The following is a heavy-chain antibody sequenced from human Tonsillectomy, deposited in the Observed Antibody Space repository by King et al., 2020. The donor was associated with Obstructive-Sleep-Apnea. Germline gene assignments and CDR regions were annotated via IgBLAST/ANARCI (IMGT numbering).Heavy chain of an antibody. CDR2: IYHSGST. J-gene: IGHJ4*02. Sequence: VQLQESGPGLVKPSETLSLTCTVSGYSISSGYYWGWIRQPPWKGLEWIGSIYHSGSTYYNPSLKSRVTISVDTSKNQFSLKLSSVTAADTAVYYCARDGGYKGDFDYWGQGTLVTVSS. CDR3: ARDGGYKGDFDY. CDR1: GYSISSGYY. D-gene: IGHD5-24*01. V-gene: IGHV4-38-2*02.